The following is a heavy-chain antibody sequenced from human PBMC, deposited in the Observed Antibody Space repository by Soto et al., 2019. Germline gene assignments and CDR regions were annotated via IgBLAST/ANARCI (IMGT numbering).Heavy chain of an antibody. CDR3: ARGVSFRWVS. Sequence: QVQLQESGPGLVKPSGTLSLTCAVSSGSISTDYWWSLVRQPPGKGLEWIGEGHRSGTTNHIQSLKSRVTTSVDKAGIQVSPELTSVSAADTAVYYCARGVSFRWVSWGQGTLVTFSS. D-gene: IGHD2-8*01. CDR2: GHRSGTT. CDR1: SGSISTDYW. V-gene: IGHV4-4*02. J-gene: IGHJ5*02.